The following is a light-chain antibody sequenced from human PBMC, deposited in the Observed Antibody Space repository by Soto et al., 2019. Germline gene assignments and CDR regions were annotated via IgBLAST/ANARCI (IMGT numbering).Light chain of an antibody. Sequence: EIVLTPSPGTLSLSPGERATLSCRASQSVSSNYLAWYQQKPGQAPRLLIYGASSRATGIPDRFSGSGSGTDFTLTISRLEPEDFAVYYCQQYGSSPMTFGQGTRLEIK. CDR3: QQYGSSPMT. J-gene: IGKJ5*01. CDR2: GAS. V-gene: IGKV3-20*01. CDR1: QSVSSNY.